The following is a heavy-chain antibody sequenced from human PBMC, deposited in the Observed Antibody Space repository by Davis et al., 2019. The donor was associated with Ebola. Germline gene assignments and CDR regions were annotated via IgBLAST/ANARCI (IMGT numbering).Heavy chain of an antibody. D-gene: IGHD4-11*01. V-gene: IGHV5-51*01. Sequence: GESLKISCQGSGYSFAGYWIVWVRQMPGKGLEWMGIIYPGDSDTTYSPSFQGQVTISADKSVSTAYLQWSSLKASDTAMYYCAIPGTSLTTVTDDDAFDIWGQGTMVTVSS. J-gene: IGHJ3*02. CDR1: GYSFAGYW. CDR3: AIPGTSLTTVTDDDAFDI. CDR2: IYPGDSDT.